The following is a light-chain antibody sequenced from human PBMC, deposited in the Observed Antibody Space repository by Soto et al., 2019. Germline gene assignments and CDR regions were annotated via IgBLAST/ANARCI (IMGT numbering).Light chain of an antibody. CDR3: CSYAGSSTSVV. CDR1: SSDVGSYNL. V-gene: IGLV2-23*01. CDR2: EGS. Sequence: QSALTQPASVSGSPGQSITISCTGTSSDVGSYNLVSWYQQHPGKAPKLMIYEGSKRPSGVSNRFSGSKSGKTASLPVSGLQAEDEADYYCCSYAGSSTSVVFGGGTKLTVL. J-gene: IGLJ2*01.